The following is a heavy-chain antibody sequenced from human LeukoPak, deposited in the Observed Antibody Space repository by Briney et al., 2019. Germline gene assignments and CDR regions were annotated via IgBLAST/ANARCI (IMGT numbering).Heavy chain of an antibody. V-gene: IGHV1-8*01. J-gene: IGHJ5*02. CDR2: MNPNSGNT. Sequence: ASVKVSCMASGYTFTSYDINWVRQATGQGLEWMGWMNPNSGNTGYAQKFQGRVTMTRNTSISTAYMELSSLRSEDTAVYYCARGAHYSNYGSWFDPWGQGTLVTVSS. CDR3: ARGAHYSNYGSWFDP. CDR1: GYTFTSYD. D-gene: IGHD4-11*01.